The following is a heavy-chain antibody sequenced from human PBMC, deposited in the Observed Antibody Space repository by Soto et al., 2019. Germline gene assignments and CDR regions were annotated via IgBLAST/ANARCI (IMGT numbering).Heavy chain of an antibody. CDR3: AREYYDILTGRNLFDP. J-gene: IGHJ5*02. CDR1: GFTFSSYG. D-gene: IGHD3-9*01. CDR2: ISSSSSTI. Sequence: XXSLRLSCAASGFTFSSYGMHWVLQATGKGLEWVSYISSSSSTIYYADSVKGRFTISRDNAKNSLYLQMNSLRDEDTAVYYCAREYYDILTGRNLFDPWGQGTLVTVSS. V-gene: IGHV3-48*02.